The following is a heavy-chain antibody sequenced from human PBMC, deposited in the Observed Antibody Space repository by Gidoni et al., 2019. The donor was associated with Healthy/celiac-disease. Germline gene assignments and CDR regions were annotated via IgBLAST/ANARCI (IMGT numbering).Heavy chain of an antibody. D-gene: IGHD4-17*01. CDR2: ISYDGSNK. CDR3: AKDLGPLGMTTVTPGGFDY. J-gene: IGHJ4*02. V-gene: IGHV3-30*18. CDR1: GFTFSSYG. Sequence: QVQLVESGGGVVQPGRSLRLSCAASGFTFSSYGMHWVRQAPGKGLEWVAVISYDGSNKYYADSVKGRFTISRDNSKNTLYLQMNSLRAEDTAVYYCAKDLGPLGMTTVTPGGFDYWGQGTLVTVSS.